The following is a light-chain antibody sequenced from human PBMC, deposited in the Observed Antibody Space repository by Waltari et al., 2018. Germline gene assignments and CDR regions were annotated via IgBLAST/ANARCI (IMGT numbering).Light chain of an antibody. CDR2: EAS. J-gene: IGKJ1*01. Sequence: MTQSPSTLSASVGDRVTVTCRASQTIGTYLAWFQRKPGKAPKLLIYEASTLENGVPSRFSGSGSGTEFTLTISSLEPDDFATYYCQQYNSYWWTFGLGTKVEV. CDR3: QQYNSYWWT. V-gene: IGKV1-5*03. CDR1: QTIGTY.